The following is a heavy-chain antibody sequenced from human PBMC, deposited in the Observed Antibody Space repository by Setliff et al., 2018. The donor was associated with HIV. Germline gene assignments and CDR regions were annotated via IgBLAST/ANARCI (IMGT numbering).Heavy chain of an antibody. CDR2: IKSKTDGGTT. CDR3: TTPEGDYDFWSGYYLFDY. J-gene: IGHJ4*02. D-gene: IGHD3-3*01. Sequence: GGSLRLSCATSGFTFTNAWMSWVRQAPGKGLEWVGRIKSKTDGGTTDYAAPVKGRFTISRDDSKNTLFLQMNSLKIEDTAVYYCTTPEGDYDFWSGYYLFDYWGQGTLVTVSS. V-gene: IGHV3-15*01. CDR1: GFTFTNAW.